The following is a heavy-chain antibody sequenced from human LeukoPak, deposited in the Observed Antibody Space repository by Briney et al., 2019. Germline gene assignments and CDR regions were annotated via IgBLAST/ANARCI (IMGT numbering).Heavy chain of an antibody. D-gene: IGHD2-15*01. Sequence: GGSLRLSCAASGFTFSNFGMSWVRQAPGKGLERVASITSSGGSTDYADSVKGRFTISRDNSKNTLFLQMNSLRAEDTAVYYCARELGYCSGDTCYTRLYNWFDPWGQGTLVTVSS. CDR1: GFTFSNFG. V-gene: IGHV3-23*01. CDR2: ITSSGGST. J-gene: IGHJ5*02. CDR3: ARELGYCSGDTCYTRLYNWFDP.